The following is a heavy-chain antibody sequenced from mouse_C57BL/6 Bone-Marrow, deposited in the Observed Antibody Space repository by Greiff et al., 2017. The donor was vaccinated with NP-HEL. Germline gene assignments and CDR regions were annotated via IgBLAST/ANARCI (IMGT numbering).Heavy chain of an antibody. CDR2: ISYSGST. V-gene: IGHV3-8*01. CDR1: GYSITSDY. J-gene: IGHJ4*01. D-gene: IGHD1-1*01. Sequence: EVMLVESGPGLAKPSQTLSLTCSVTGYSITSDYWNWIRKFPGNKLEYMGYISYSGSTYYNPSLKRRISIIRDTSKNQYYLQLNSVTTEDTATYYCARWGTTVVAPGAMDYWGQGTSVTVSS. CDR3: ARWGTTVVAPGAMDY.